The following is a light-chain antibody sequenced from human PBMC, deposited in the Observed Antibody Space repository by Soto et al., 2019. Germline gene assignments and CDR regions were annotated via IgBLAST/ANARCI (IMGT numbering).Light chain of an antibody. CDR2: GAS. CDR3: QQYGALPPT. J-gene: IGKJ4*01. Sequence: EIVLTQFPGALSLSPGERVTLSCRASQTVSNTYLAWYQQKRGQAPKFLIYGASNRATGIPDRFSGSGSGTDFTLTISRLEPEDFVVYYWQQYGALPPTFGGGTKVDIK. V-gene: IGKV3-20*01. CDR1: QTVSNTY.